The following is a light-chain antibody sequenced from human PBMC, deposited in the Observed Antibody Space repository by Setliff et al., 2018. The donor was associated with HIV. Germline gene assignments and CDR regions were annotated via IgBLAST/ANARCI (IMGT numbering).Light chain of an antibody. V-gene: IGLV2-14*01. Sequence: SALTQPASVSGSPGQSITISCTGTSSDVGGYNYVSWYQQHPGKAPKLMIYEVSNRPSGVSNRFSGSKSGNAASLTISGLQAEDEADYYCSSYTSSSTYDFGTGTKVTVL. CDR1: SSDVGGYNY. CDR3: SSYTSSSTYD. CDR2: EVS. J-gene: IGLJ1*01.